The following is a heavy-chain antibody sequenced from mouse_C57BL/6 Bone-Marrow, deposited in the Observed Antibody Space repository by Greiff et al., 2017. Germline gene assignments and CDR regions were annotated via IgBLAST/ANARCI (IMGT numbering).Heavy chain of an antibody. CDR3: ARGEYGSSFAY. V-gene: IGHV5-17*01. CDR2: ISSGSSTI. Sequence: EVMLVESGGGLVKPGGSLKLSCAASGFTFSDYGMHWVRQAPEKGLEWVAYISSGSSTIYYADTVKGRFTISRDNAKNTLFLHMTSLRSEDTAMYYCARGEYGSSFAYWGQGTLVTVSA. D-gene: IGHD1-1*01. CDR1: GFTFSDYG. J-gene: IGHJ3*01.